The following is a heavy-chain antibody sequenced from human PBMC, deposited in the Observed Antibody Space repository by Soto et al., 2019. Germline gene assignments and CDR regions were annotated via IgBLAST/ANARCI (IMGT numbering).Heavy chain of an antibody. CDR3: ARDGYCSGGSCYRSYYYYGMDV. V-gene: IGHV1-2*04. CDR2: INPNSGGT. Sequence: QVQLVQSGAEVKKPGASVKVSCKASGYTFTGYYMHWVRQAPGQGLEWMGWINPNSGGTNYAQKCQGWVTMTRDTSISTAYMELSRLRSDDTAVYYCARDGYCSGGSCYRSYYYYGMDVWGQGTTVTVSS. J-gene: IGHJ6*02. D-gene: IGHD2-15*01. CDR1: GYTFTGYY.